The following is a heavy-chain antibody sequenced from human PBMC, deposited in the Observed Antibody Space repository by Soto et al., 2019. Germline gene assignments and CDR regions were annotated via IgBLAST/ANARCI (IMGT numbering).Heavy chain of an antibody. V-gene: IGHV4-59*01. D-gene: IGHD4-17*01. CDR1: GGSISSYY. CDR2: IYYSGST. CDR3: ARAGHYGDYGAAFDY. Sequence: PSETLSLTCTVSGGSISSYYWSWIRQPPGKGLEWIGYIYYSGSTNYNPSLKSRVTISVDTSKNQFSLKLSSVTAADTAVYYCARAGHYGDYGAAFDYWGQGTLVTVSS. J-gene: IGHJ4*02.